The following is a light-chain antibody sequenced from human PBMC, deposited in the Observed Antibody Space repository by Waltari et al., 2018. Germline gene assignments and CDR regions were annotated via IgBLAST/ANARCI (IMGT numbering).Light chain of an antibody. CDR3: QQYYFTPYT. CDR1: QYISDS. Sequence: DIQMTQSPSSQSASVGDRVTITCRASQYISDSLAWYQQKPGKAPKLLLSAESRLKSGAPRRFRGSSSGTVYTLPISSIQPDDFATYYCQQYYFTPYTFGQGTKLEIK. J-gene: IGKJ2*01. V-gene: IGKV1-NL1*01. CDR2: AES.